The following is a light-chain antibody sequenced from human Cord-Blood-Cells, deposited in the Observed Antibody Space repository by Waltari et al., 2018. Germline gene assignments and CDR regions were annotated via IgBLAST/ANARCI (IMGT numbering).Light chain of an antibody. CDR1: QSLVHSDGNTY. J-gene: IGKJ1*01. CDR3: LQSTQLPCT. V-gene: IGKV2-24*01. Sequence: DIVMTQTPLSSPVTLGQPASISCRSRQSLVHSDGNTYLSWLQQRPGQPPRLLIYKMSKRFSGVPDRFSGSGAGTDFTLKISRVEAEDVGVYYCLQSTQLPCTFGQGTKVEIK. CDR2: KMS.